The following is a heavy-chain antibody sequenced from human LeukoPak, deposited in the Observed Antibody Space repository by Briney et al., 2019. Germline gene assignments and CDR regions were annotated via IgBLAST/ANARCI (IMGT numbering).Heavy chain of an antibody. D-gene: IGHD3-10*01. J-gene: IGHJ4*02. CDR3: ARDLLAEYYYGSGSYSLGY. CDR2: IIPILGIA. CDR1: GGTFSSYT. V-gene: IGHV1-69*04. Sequence: SVKVSCKASGGTFSSYTISWVRQAPGQGLEWMGRIIPILGIANYAQKFQGRVTITADKSTSTAYMELSSLRFEDTAVYYCARDLLAEYYYGSGSYSLGYWGQGTLVTVSS.